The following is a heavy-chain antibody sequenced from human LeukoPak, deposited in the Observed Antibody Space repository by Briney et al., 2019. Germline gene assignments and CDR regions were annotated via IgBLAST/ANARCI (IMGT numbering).Heavy chain of an antibody. CDR3: ARVQWELRGVGSYFEY. V-gene: IGHV3-7*01. CDR1: GFTFSSFW. Sequence: GGSLRLSCVVSGFTFSSFWMSWVRQAPGKGLEWVANIKQDGSEKYYVDSVKGRFTMSRDNAKNSLYLQMNSLRAEDTAVYYCARVQWELRGVGSYFEYWGQGALVTVSS. CDR2: IKQDGSEK. D-gene: IGHD1-26*01. J-gene: IGHJ4*02.